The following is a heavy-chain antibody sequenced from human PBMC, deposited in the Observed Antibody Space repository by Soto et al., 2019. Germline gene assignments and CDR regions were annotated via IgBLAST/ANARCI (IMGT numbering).Heavy chain of an antibody. CDR2: VGAYNGNT. D-gene: IGHD1-1*01. CDR1: GYTFTSYG. CDR3: ARLFNWIDMRGDYYSYMDD. J-gene: IGHJ6*03. V-gene: IGHV1-18*01. Sequence: QVQLVQSGAEVKKPGASVKVSCKASGYTFTSYGISWVRQAPGQGLEWMGWVGAYNGNTNYAQELQGRVTMTTDTSTSTAYLELTSLRSDDTAVYYWARLFNWIDMRGDYYSYMDDWGKGTTVTVSS.